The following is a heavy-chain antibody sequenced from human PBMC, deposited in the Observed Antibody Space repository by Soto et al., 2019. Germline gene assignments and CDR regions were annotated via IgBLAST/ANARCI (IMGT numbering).Heavy chain of an antibody. V-gene: IGHV3-7*01. D-gene: IGHD2-21*02. CDR1: GFTFGSYW. CDR2: IKPDGSAT. Sequence: VRLVESGGGLVQPGGSLRLSCAVSGFTFGSYWMNWVRLIPGKGLEWVAYIKPDGSATYYVDSVKGRFTISRDNAQNSLYLQMNSLRVEDTSVYYCARAGYCGPGCYYYFDYWGQGTLVTVSS. J-gene: IGHJ4*02. CDR3: ARAGYCGPGCYYYFDY.